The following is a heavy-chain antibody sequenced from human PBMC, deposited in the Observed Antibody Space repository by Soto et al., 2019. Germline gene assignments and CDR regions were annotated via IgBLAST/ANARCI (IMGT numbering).Heavy chain of an antibody. D-gene: IGHD3-3*01. J-gene: IGHJ5*02. CDR1: GYTFTSYY. Sequence: ASVKVSCKASGYTFTSYYMHWVRLAPGQGLEWMGIINPSGGSTSYAQKFQGRVTMTRDTSTSTVYMELSSLRSEDTAVYYCARDYGPKLLLRSRFDPWGQGTLVTVSS. CDR2: INPSGGST. V-gene: IGHV1-46*01. CDR3: ARDYGPKLLLRSRFDP.